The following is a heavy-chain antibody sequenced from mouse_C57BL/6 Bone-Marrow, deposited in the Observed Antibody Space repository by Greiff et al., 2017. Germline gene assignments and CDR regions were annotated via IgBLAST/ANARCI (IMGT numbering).Heavy chain of an antibody. V-gene: IGHV14-1*01. Sequence: VQLQQSGAELVRPGASVKLSCTASGFNIKDYYMHWVKQRPEQGLEWIGRIDPEDGDTEYAPKFQGKATMTADTSSNTAYLQLSSLTSEDTAVYYCTTSDSNYLYARDYWGQRTSVTVSS. CDR3: TTSDSNYLYARDY. CDR2: IDPEDGDT. D-gene: IGHD2-5*01. CDR1: GFNIKDYY. J-gene: IGHJ4*01.